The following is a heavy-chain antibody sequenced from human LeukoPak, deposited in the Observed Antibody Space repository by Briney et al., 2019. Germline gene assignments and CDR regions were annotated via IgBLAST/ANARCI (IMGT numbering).Heavy chain of an antibody. CDR1: GFTFSDYN. CDR2: ISRSGSTK. D-gene: IGHD3-22*01. V-gene: IGHV3-11*04. Sequence: PGGSLRLSCAASGFTFSDYNMRWIRQAPGKGLEWVSSISRSGSTKYYADSVKGRFTISRDNAKNSLFLQMNSLRAEDTAVYYCARQNYYDSSGPFDYWGQGTLVTVSS. J-gene: IGHJ4*02. CDR3: ARQNYYDSSGPFDY.